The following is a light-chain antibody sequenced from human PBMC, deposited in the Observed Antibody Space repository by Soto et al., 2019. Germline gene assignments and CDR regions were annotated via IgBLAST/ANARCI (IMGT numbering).Light chain of an antibody. J-gene: IGLJ7*01. V-gene: IGLV1-51*01. CDR3: GTWDSSLSAAV. CDR1: GSNIGNNY. Sequence: QSVLTQPPSVSAAPGQKVTISCLGGGSNIGNNYVSWYQQPPGTAPKLLIYDNNKRPSGIPDRFSGSKSGTSATLGITGLQTGDEADYYCGTWDSSLSAAVFGGGTQLTVL. CDR2: DNN.